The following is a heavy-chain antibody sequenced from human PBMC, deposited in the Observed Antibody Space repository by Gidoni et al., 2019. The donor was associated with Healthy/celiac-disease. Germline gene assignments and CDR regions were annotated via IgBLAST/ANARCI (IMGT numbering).Heavy chain of an antibody. Sequence: RIDPSDSYTNYSPSFQGHVTISADKSISTAYLQWSSLKASDTAMYYCARVRYYWNDGAFDYWGQGTLVTVSS. CDR3: ARVRYYWNDGAFDY. V-gene: IGHV5-10-1*01. D-gene: IGHD1-1*01. J-gene: IGHJ4*02. CDR2: IDPSDSYT.